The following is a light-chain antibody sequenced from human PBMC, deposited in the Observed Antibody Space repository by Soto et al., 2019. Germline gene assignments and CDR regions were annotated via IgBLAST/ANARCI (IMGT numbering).Light chain of an antibody. J-gene: IGKJ1*01. CDR1: QSVSSN. CDR3: LHYYEWPRWT. Sequence: LTQSPSSLSASVGDRVTITCLASQSVSSNLAWYQQKPGQAPRLLIYGASTRATGIPATFSGSGSGTEFTLTISSLQSEDFAVYYCLHYYEWPRWTFGQGTKVDIK. V-gene: IGKV3-15*01. CDR2: GAS.